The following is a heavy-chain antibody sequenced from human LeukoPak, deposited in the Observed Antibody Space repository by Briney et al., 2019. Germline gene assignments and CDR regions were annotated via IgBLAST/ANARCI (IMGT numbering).Heavy chain of an antibody. Sequence: GGSLRLSCAASGFTFSSYGMHWVRQALGKGLEWVAAIWYDGSIQYYADSVKGRFTISRDNSKNTLYLQMDSLRAEDTAVYYCARDRGFSHGIDFWGQGTLVTVSS. CDR1: GFTFSSYG. V-gene: IGHV3-33*01. J-gene: IGHJ4*02. D-gene: IGHD5-18*01. CDR3: ARDRGFSHGIDF. CDR2: IWYDGSIQ.